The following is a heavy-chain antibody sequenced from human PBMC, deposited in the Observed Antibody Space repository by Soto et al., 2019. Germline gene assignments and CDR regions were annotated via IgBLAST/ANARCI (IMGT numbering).Heavy chain of an antibody. CDR3: ALPRGGGSSYLVFDY. CDR2: IYWDDDK. D-gene: IGHD2-15*01. V-gene: IGHV2-5*02. Sequence: QITLKESGPTLVKPTQTLTLTCTFSGFSLSTSGVGVGWIRQPPGKALEWLALIYWDDDKRYSPSLKSRLTITKDTSKNQVVLTMTNMDPVDTATYYCALPRGGGSSYLVFDYWGQGTLVTVSS. CDR1: GFSLSTSGVG. J-gene: IGHJ4*02.